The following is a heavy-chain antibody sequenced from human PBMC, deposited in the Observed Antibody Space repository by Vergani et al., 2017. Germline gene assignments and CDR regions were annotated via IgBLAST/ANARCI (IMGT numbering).Heavy chain of an antibody. J-gene: IGHJ6*03. CDR3: ARVPYGSGPPGSDYMDV. D-gene: IGHD3-10*01. Sequence: QVQLQESGPGLVKPSQTLSLTCTVSGGSISSGSYYWSWIRQPAGKGLEWIGRIYTSGSTNYNPSLKSRVTISVDTSKNQFSLKLSSVTAADTAVYYCARVPYGSGPPGSDYMDVWGKGTTVTVSS. CDR1: GGSISSGSYY. CDR2: IYTSGST. V-gene: IGHV4-61*02.